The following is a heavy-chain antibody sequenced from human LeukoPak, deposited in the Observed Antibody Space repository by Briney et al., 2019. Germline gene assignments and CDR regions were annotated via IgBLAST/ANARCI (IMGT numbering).Heavy chain of an antibody. V-gene: IGHV3-23*01. CDR3: AKDRVSPGFNWFDP. Sequence: GGSLRLSCAASGVIISSYAMSWVRQAPGKGLEWVSAINGRGDNTYYADFVKGRFTISRDNSKSMVYLQMNSLRTEDTAVYYCAKDRVSPGFNWFDPWGQGTLVTVSS. CDR2: INGRGDNT. J-gene: IGHJ5*02. CDR1: GVIISSYA. D-gene: IGHD2/OR15-2a*01.